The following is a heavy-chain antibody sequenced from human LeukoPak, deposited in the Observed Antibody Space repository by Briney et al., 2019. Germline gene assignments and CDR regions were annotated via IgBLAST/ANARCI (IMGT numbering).Heavy chain of an antibody. Sequence: SETLSLTCTVSGGSISSSSYYWGWIRQPPGKGLEWLGSIYYSGSTYYNPSLKSRVTISVDTSKNQFSLKLSSVTAADTAVYYCARGQRSSSSWHGRPEYFQHWGQGTLVTVSS. V-gene: IGHV4-39*07. D-gene: IGHD6-13*01. J-gene: IGHJ1*01. CDR2: IYYSGST. CDR1: GGSISSSSYY. CDR3: ARGQRSSSSWHGRPEYFQH.